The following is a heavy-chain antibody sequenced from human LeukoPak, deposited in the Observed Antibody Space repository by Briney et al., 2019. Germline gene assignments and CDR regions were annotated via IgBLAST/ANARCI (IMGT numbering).Heavy chain of an antibody. CDR3: ARDLAVYGDYYYYGMDV. Sequence: GGSLRLSCAASGFTFSSYGMHWVRQAPGKGLEWVAVIWYGGSNKYYADSVKGRFTISRDNSKNTLYLQMNSLRAEDTAVYYCARDLAVYGDYYYYGMDVWGQGTTVTVSS. CDR2: IWYGGSNK. V-gene: IGHV3-33*01. D-gene: IGHD4-17*01. CDR1: GFTFSSYG. J-gene: IGHJ6*02.